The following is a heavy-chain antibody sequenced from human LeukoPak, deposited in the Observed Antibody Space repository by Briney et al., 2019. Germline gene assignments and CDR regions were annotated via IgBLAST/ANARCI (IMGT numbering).Heavy chain of an antibody. J-gene: IGHJ4*02. CDR2: IYYSGST. D-gene: IGHD3-3*01. Sequence: PSETLSLTCTVSGGSISSRSYYWGWIRQPPGKGLEWIGIIYYSGSTYSNPSLRSRVTISVDTSKNQCSLKLSSVTAADTAVYYCARRYDFWSGYPPPLDYWGQGTLVTVSS. CDR3: ARRYDFWSGYPPPLDY. CDR1: GGSISSRSYY. V-gene: IGHV4-39*01.